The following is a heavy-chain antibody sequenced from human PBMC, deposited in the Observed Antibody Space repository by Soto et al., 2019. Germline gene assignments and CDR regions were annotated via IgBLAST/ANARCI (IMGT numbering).Heavy chain of an antibody. J-gene: IGHJ4*02. D-gene: IGHD2-2*01. Sequence: SSETLSLTCTVSGGSISSGDYYWSWIRQPPGKGLEWIGYIYYSGSTYYNPSLKSRVTISVDTSKNQFSLKLSSVTAADTAVYYCARGRLVPAVNFDYWGLGTLVTVSS. V-gene: IGHV4-30-4*01. CDR3: ARGRLVPAVNFDY. CDR2: IYYSGST. CDR1: GGSISSGDYY.